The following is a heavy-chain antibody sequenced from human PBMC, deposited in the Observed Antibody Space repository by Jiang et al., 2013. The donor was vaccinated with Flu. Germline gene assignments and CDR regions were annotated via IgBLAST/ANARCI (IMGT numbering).Heavy chain of an antibody. J-gene: IGHJ4*02. V-gene: IGHV3-48*03. CDR2: ISSSGSTI. Sequence: LVESGGGLVQPGGSLRLSCVVSGLSFSSYEMNWVRQAPGKGLEWVSFISSSGSTIYQADSVKGRFIISRDNAKNSLYLQMNSLRAEDTAVYYCARDTSAWYRALDYWGQGTLVTVSS. D-gene: IGHD6-19*01. CDR3: ARDTSAWYRALDY. CDR1: GLSFSSYE.